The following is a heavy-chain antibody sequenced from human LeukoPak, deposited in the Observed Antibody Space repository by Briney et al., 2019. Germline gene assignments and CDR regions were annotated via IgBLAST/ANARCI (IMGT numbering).Heavy chain of an antibody. CDR1: GFTFSSYG. D-gene: IGHD2-21*01. CDR2: IGGSGLDT. Sequence: GGSLRLSCAASGFTFSSYGMTWVRQAPGKGLEWVSSIGGSGLDTYYPDSVKGRFFISRDNAKSTLYLQMNSLGAEDTAVYFCAKEGVILGPSHFDHWGQGTLVTVSS. J-gene: IGHJ4*02. CDR3: AKEGVILGPSHFDH. V-gene: IGHV3-23*01.